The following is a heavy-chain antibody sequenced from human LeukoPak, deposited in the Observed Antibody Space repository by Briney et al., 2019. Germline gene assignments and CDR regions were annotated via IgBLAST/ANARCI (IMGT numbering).Heavy chain of an antibody. Sequence: PSETLSLTCAVYGGSFSGYYWSWIRQPPGKGLEWIGEINHSGSTNYNPSLKSRVTISVDTSKNQFSLKVSSVIAADTAVYYCAREEYYYYMDVWGKGTTVTVSS. V-gene: IGHV4-34*01. CDR2: INHSGST. CDR3: AREEYYYYMDV. J-gene: IGHJ6*03. CDR1: GGSFSGYY.